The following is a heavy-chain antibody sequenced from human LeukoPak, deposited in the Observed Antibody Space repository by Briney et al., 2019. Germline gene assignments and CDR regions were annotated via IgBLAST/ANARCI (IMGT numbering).Heavy chain of an antibody. D-gene: IGHD3-3*01. J-gene: IGHJ6*03. CDR3: ARVYDFWSDYWYYMDV. V-gene: IGHV1-18*01. CDR2: ISSYNGNT. CDR1: GYTFSTYS. Sequence: ASVKVSCKASGYTFSTYSVSWVRQAPGQGLEWMGWISSYNGNTHFAQKFQGRTTMTTDTSTSTAYMELRSLRSDDTAVYYCARVYDFWSDYWYYMDVWGKGTTVTVSS.